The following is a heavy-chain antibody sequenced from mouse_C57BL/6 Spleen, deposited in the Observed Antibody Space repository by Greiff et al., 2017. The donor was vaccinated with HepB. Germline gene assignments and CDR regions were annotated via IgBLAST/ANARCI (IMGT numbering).Heavy chain of an antibody. CDR1: GFNIKDDY. CDR2: IDPENGDT. V-gene: IGHV14-4*01. Sequence: EVQLQQSGAELVRPGASVKLSCTASGFNIKDDYMHWVKQRPEQGLEWIGWIDPENGDTEYASKFQGKATITADTSSNTAYLQLSSLTSEDTAVYYCTRKDSSGYDAMDYWGQGTSVTVSS. J-gene: IGHJ4*01. D-gene: IGHD3-2*02. CDR3: TRKDSSGYDAMDY.